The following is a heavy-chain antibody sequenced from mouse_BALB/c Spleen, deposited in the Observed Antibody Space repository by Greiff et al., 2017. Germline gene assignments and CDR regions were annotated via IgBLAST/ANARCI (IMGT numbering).Heavy chain of an antibody. J-gene: IGHJ4*01. CDR1: GYTFTDYN. V-gene: IGHV1S29*02. Sequence: VQLKQSGPELVKPGASVKISCKASGYTFTDYNMHWVKQSHGKSLEWIGYIYPYNGGTGYNQKFKSKATLTVDNSSSTAYMELRSLTSEDSAVYYCARWYGNSGYAMDYWGQGTSVTVSS. CDR3: ARWYGNSGYAMDY. CDR2: IYPYNGGT. D-gene: IGHD2-10*02.